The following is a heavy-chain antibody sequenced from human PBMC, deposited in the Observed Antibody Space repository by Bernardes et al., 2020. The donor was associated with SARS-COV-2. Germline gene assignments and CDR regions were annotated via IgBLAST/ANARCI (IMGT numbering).Heavy chain of an antibody. CDR1: GGSISSSSYY. Sequence: SETLSLTCTVSGGSISSSSYYWGWIRQPPGKGLEWVGTIYYSGSTYYNPSLTSRVTISIDTSKNQFSLKLRSVTAADTAVYYCARESARGFWTGGSNGMDVWGQGTTVTVSS. V-gene: IGHV4-39*07. CDR2: IYYSGST. J-gene: IGHJ6*02. CDR3: ARESARGFWTGGSNGMDV. D-gene: IGHD3-3*01.